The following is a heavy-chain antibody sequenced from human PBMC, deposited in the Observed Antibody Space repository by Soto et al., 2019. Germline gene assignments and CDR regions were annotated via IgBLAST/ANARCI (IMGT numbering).Heavy chain of an antibody. V-gene: IGHV3-30*03. J-gene: IGHJ4*02. Sequence: GGSLRLSCAASGFTFSSYGMHWVRQAPGKGLEWVAVISYDGSNKYYADSVKGRFTISRDNSKNTLYLQMNSLRAEDTAVYYCASLSPLAAALDYWGQGTLVTVSS. D-gene: IGHD6-13*01. CDR1: GFTFSSYG. CDR2: ISYDGSNK. CDR3: ASLSPLAAALDY.